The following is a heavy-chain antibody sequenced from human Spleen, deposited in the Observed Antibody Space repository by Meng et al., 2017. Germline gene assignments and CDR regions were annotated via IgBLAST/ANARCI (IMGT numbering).Heavy chain of an antibody. CDR3: AREGYYYGSGSYYNTKWFDP. CDR1: GGSFSDYS. Sequence: SETLSLTCAVYGGSFSDYSWSWIRQSPGKGLEWIGEINHSGRTNYNPSLRSRVTLSEDTSKNQFSLKLSSVAAADTAVYYCAREGYYYGSGSYYNTKWFDPWGQGTLVTVSS. J-gene: IGHJ5*02. D-gene: IGHD3-10*01. V-gene: IGHV4-34*01. CDR2: INHSGRT.